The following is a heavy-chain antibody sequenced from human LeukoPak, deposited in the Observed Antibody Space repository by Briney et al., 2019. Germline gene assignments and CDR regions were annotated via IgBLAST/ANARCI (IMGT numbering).Heavy chain of an antibody. D-gene: IGHD6-13*01. Sequence: GGSQRLSCGAYGFTFDDYGMNWVRQAPGKGLEWVSSISSSSRYIYYADSVKGRFTISRDNAKNSLYLQMNSLRAEDTAVYYCARDSSSSWSLSNYYYYYMDVWGKGTTVTVSS. CDR3: ARDSSSSWSLSNYYYYYMDV. CDR2: ISSSSRYI. CDR1: GFTFDDYG. J-gene: IGHJ6*03. V-gene: IGHV3-21*01.